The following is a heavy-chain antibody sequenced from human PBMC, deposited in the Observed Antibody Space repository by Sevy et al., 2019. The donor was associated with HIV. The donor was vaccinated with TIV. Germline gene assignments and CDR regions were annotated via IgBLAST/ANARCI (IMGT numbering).Heavy chain of an antibody. CDR1: GYNFNNYY. J-gene: IGHJ4*02. V-gene: IGHV1-46*02. CDR3: ARGDGTGRCFDS. CDR2: INPTSSST. D-gene: IGHD1-26*01. Sequence: ASVKVSCKASGYNFNNYYIHWVRQAPGQGLQWMGVINPTSSSTYYPPKFQGRVTMTRDTSTSTVSLDLSSLRSEDTAGYYWARGDGTGRCFDSWGQGTLVTVSS.